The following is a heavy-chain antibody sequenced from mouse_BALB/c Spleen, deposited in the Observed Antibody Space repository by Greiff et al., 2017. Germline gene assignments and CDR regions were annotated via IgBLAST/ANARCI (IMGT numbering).Heavy chain of an antibody. CDR3: ARHIYYDYDGGAMDY. CDR2: ISSGGSYT. J-gene: IGHJ4*01. D-gene: IGHD2-4*01. V-gene: IGHV5-6*01. CDR1: GFTFSSYG. Sequence: VQLKESGGDLVKPGGSLKLSCAASGFTFSSYGMSWVRQTPDKRLEWVATISSGGSYTYYPDSVKGRFTISRDNAKNTLYLQMSSLKSEDTAMYYCARHIYYDYDGGAMDYWGQGTSVTVSS.